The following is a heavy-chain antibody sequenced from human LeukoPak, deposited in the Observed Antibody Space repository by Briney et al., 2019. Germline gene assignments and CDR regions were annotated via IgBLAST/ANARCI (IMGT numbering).Heavy chain of an antibody. CDR2: INWNGGST. V-gene: IGHV3-20*01. CDR3: ARRGFGVLVGYYYYYGMDV. CDR1: GFTFDDYG. D-gene: IGHD3-10*01. Sequence: PGGSLRLSCAASGFTFDDYGMSWVRQAPGKGLEWVSGINWNGGSTGYADSVKGRFTISRDNAKNSLYLQMNSLRAEDTALYHCARRGFGVLVGYYYYYGMDVWGQGTTVTVSS. J-gene: IGHJ6*02.